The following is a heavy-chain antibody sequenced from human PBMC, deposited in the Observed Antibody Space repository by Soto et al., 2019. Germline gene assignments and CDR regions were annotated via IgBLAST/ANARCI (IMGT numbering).Heavy chain of an antibody. J-gene: IGHJ4*02. CDR3: ARGATGSSAYYYDMCAERRDY. CDR2: IKHSGSA. V-gene: IGHV4-34*01. D-gene: IGHD3-22*01. CDR1: GGSFSGYY. Sequence: QEQLQLWGAGLLKPSETLSLSCAVYGGSFSGYYWTCIRQPPGKGLEWIGEIKHSGSAKYNPSLKSRVTISVDTSKSQFSLDLSSVTAADTALYYCARGATGSSAYYYDMCAERRDYWSQGAMVTVSS.